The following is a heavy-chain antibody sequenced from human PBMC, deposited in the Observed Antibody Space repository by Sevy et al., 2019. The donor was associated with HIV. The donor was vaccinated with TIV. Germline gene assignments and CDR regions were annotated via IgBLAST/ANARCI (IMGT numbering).Heavy chain of an antibody. V-gene: IGHV1-8*03. CDR1: GYTFTSYD. CDR3: ARGLAVAGHNGAFDI. CDR2: MNPNSGNT. D-gene: IGHD6-19*01. Sequence: ASVKVSCKASGYTFTSYDINWVRQATGQGLEWMGWMNPNSGNTGYAQKFQGRVTITRNTSISTAYMELGSLRSEDTAVYYCARGLAVAGHNGAFDIWGQGTMVTVSS. J-gene: IGHJ3*02.